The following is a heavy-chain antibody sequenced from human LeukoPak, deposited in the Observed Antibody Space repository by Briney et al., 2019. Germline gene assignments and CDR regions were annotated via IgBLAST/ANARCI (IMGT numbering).Heavy chain of an antibody. V-gene: IGHV1-2*02. CDR2: INPNSGVT. CDR3: EPSGRGGPYYFDY. J-gene: IGHJ4*02. CDR1: GYTFTGYY. Sequence: ASVKVSCKASGYTFTGYYMYWVRQAPGQGLEWMGWINPNSGVTNYAQKFQGRVTMTRDTSISTAYMELSRLRSDDTAVYYCEPSGRGGPYYFDYWGQGTLVTVSS. D-gene: IGHD3-10*01.